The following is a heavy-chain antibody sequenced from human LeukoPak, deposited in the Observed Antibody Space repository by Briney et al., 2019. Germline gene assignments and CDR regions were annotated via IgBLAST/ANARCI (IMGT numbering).Heavy chain of an antibody. D-gene: IGHD1-26*01. CDR2: TYYRSKWYN. J-gene: IGHJ4*02. CDR3: ARLGSFEDY. V-gene: IGHV6-1*01. CDR1: GESVSSKSAT. Sequence: SQTLSLTCAISGESVSSKSATWNWIRQSPSRGLEWLGRTYYRSKWYNNYALSVNSRITINPDTSKNQFSLQLNSVTPEDTAVYYCARLGSFEDYWGQGTLVTVSS.